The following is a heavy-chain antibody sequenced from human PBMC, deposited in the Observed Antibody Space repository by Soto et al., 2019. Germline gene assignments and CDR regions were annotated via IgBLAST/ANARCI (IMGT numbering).Heavy chain of an antibody. V-gene: IGHV1-18*04. CDR2: ISAYNGNT. Sequence: ASVKVSCKASGYTFTSYGISWVRQAPGQGLEWMGWISAYNGNTNYAQKLQGRVTMTTDTSTSTAYMELRSLRSDDTAVYYCARDRDGYNMGYFDYWGQGTLVTVYS. D-gene: IGHD5-12*01. CDR1: GYTFTSYG. CDR3: ARDRDGYNMGYFDY. J-gene: IGHJ4*02.